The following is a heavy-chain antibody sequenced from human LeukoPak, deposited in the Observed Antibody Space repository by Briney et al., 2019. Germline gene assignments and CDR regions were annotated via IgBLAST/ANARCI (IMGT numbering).Heavy chain of an antibody. V-gene: IGHV3-64*04. CDR2: ISSNGATT. J-gene: IGHJ3*02. CDR3: GRVGGRSKAAKGDAFDI. Sequence: GGSLRLSCSASGFTFNRFYLHWVRQAPGKGLEFVSPISSNGATTYYADSVKGRFTISRDNAKNSMYLQMNSLRAEDTAVYYCGRVGGRSKAAKGDAFDIWGQGTLVTVSS. CDR1: GFTFNRFY. D-gene: IGHD6-6*01.